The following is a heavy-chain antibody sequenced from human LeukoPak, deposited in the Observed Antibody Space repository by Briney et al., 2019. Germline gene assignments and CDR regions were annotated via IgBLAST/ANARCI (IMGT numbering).Heavy chain of an antibody. CDR2: INHSGST. CDR1: GGSFSGYY. Sequence: SETLSLTCAVYGGSFSGYYWSWIRQPPGKGLEWIGEINHSGSTNYNPSLKSRVSISVDTSKNQFSLKLNSVTAADTAVYYCARGDTMIVGITEKLNGFDIWGQGTMVTVSS. CDR3: ARGDTMIVGITEKLNGFDI. V-gene: IGHV4-34*01. D-gene: IGHD3-22*01. J-gene: IGHJ3*02.